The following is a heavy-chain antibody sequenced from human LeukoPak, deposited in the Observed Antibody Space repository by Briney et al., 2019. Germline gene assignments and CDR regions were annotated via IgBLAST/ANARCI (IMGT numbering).Heavy chain of an antibody. CDR1: GYTFTGHY. CDR2: INPNSGGT. CDR3: ARGTSSGWYETGIKTFDY. Sequence: ASVKVSCKASGYTFTGHYMHWVRQAPGQGLEWMGWINPNSGGTNYAQKLQGWVTMTRDTSITTACMELSRLRSDDTAVYYCARGTSSGWYETGIKTFDYWGQGTLVTVSS. J-gene: IGHJ4*02. V-gene: IGHV1-2*04. D-gene: IGHD6-19*01.